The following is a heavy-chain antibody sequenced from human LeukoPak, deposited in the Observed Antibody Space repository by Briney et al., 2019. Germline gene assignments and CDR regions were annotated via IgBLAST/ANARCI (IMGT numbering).Heavy chain of an antibody. D-gene: IGHD6-19*01. Sequence: SVKVSCKASGGTFSSYTISRVRQAPGQGLEWMGRIIPILGIANYAQKFQGRVTITADKSTSTAYMELSSLRSEDTAVYYCAESPLEVAVAGTEKGFRYWGQGTLVTVSS. CDR1: GGTFSSYT. J-gene: IGHJ4*02. CDR2: IIPILGIA. CDR3: AESPLEVAVAGTEKGFRY. V-gene: IGHV1-69*02.